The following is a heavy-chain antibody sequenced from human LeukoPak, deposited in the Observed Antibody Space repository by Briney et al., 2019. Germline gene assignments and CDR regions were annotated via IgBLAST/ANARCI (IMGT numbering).Heavy chain of an antibody. V-gene: IGHV1-2*02. Sequence: GASVKVSCKASGYTFTGYYLHWVRQAPGQGLEWMGWINPNSGGTNYAQKFQGRVTMTRDTSISTAYMELSRLRSDDTAVYYCARGYYSGGSCYRYNWFDPWGQGTLVTVSS. CDR1: GYTFTGYY. CDR2: INPNSGGT. CDR3: ARGYYSGGSCYRYNWFDP. D-gene: IGHD2-15*01. J-gene: IGHJ5*02.